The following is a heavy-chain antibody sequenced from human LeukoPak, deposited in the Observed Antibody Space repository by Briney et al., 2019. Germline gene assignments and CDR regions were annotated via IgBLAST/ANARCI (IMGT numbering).Heavy chain of an antibody. Sequence: GESLKISCKASGYRFTTYWIGWVRQMPGKGLEWMGVIFPGDSDTRYSPSFQGQVTLSADKSISTAYLQWSSLKASDSAMYYCVRSDALTTGWDFDYWGQGTLVTVSS. D-gene: IGHD4-11*01. CDR2: IFPGDSDT. V-gene: IGHV5-51*01. CDR1: GYRFTTYW. CDR3: VRSDALTTGWDFDY. J-gene: IGHJ4*02.